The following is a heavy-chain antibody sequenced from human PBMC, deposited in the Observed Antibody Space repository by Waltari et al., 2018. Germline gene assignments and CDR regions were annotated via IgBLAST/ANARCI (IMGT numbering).Heavy chain of an antibody. V-gene: IGHV1-69*08. D-gene: IGHD6-19*01. J-gene: IGHJ2*01. CDR1: GGTFSSYA. CDR2: IIPSFGTA. CDR3: ARDRVAVTAGYFDL. Sequence: QVQLVQSGAEVKKPGSSVKVSCKASGGTFSSYAISWVRQAPGQGLDWMGRIIPSFGTANYAQKFQGRVTITADKSTSTAYMELSSLRSEDTAVYYCARDRVAVTAGYFDLWGRGTLVTVSS.